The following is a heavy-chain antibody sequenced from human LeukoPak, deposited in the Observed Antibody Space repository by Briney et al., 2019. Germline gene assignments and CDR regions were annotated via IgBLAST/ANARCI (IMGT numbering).Heavy chain of an antibody. CDR3: ARFERGYYSGYDMRAFDI. Sequence: GGSLRLSCAASGFTFSSYGMSWPRQAPGKGREWVANIKQDGSEKYYVDSVKGRFTISRDNAKNSLYLQMNSLRAEDTAVYYCARFERGYYSGYDMRAFDIWGQGTMVTVSS. CDR2: IKQDGSEK. D-gene: IGHD5-12*01. V-gene: IGHV3-7*01. J-gene: IGHJ3*02. CDR1: GFTFSSYG.